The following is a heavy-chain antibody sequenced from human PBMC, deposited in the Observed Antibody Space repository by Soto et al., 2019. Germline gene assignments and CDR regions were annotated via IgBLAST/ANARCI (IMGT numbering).Heavy chain of an antibody. CDR3: AKDLVSPSDILTDYPRFDY. CDR1: GFTFSSYA. CDR2: FSGSGGST. D-gene: IGHD3-9*01. Sequence: GGSLRLSCAASGFTFSSYAMSWVRQAPGKGLEWVSGFSGSGGSTYYADSVKGRFTISRDNSKNTLYLQMNTLRAEDTAVYHCAKDLVSPSDILTDYPRFDYWGQGTLVTVSS. J-gene: IGHJ4*02. V-gene: IGHV3-23*01.